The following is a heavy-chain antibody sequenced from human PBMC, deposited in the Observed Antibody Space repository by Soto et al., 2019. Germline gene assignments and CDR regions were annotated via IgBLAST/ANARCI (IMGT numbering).Heavy chain of an antibody. D-gene: IGHD5-12*01. CDR1: GFTLRNYW. Sequence: EVQLVESGGGSVQPGGSLRLSCATSGFTLRNYWMVWVRQAPGKGLEWVANIKEDGGGKYFGDSVMGRFSVSRDNAKNSLYLQMNKLRAEDTAVYYCARDGYGYNSLDNWGQGTLVTVSS. CDR3: ARDGYGYNSLDN. CDR2: IKEDGGGK. V-gene: IGHV3-7*01. J-gene: IGHJ4*02.